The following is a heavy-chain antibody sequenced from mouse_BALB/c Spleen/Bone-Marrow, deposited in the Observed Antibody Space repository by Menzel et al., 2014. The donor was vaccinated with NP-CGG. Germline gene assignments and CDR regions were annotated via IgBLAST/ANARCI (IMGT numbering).Heavy chain of an antibody. Sequence: VQLQQPGAELVKPGASVKLSCTASGFNIKDTYMRWVKQRPEQGLEWIGRIDPANGNTKYDPKFQGKATITADTSSNTAYLQLSSLTSEDTAVYYCASYDYGYYFDYWGQGTTLTVSS. V-gene: IGHV14-3*02. CDR2: IDPANGNT. CDR3: ASYDYGYYFDY. CDR1: GFNIKDTY. D-gene: IGHD2-4*01. J-gene: IGHJ2*01.